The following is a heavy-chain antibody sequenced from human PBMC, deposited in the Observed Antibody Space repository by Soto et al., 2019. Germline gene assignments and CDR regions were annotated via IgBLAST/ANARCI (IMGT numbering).Heavy chain of an antibody. D-gene: IGHD2-2*02. Sequence: PSETLSLTCAVSGGSISSSNWWSWVRQPPGKGLEWIGEIYHSGSTNYNPSLKSRVTISVDKSKNQFSLKLSSVTAADTVVYYCASRSVVVPAAITGLYYYYYYGMDVWGQGTTVTVSS. CDR2: IYHSGST. CDR1: GGSISSSNW. CDR3: ASRSVVVPAAITGLYYYYYYGMDV. J-gene: IGHJ6*02. V-gene: IGHV4-4*02.